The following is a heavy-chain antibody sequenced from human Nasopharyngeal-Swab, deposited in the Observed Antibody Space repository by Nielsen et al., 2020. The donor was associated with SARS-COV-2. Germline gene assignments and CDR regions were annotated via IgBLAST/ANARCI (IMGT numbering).Heavy chain of an antibody. D-gene: IGHD5-18*01. CDR1: GFTFDDYA. J-gene: IGHJ4*02. V-gene: IGHV3-9*01. CDR2: ISWNSGII. Sequence: GRSLSLSCAPSGFTFDDYAMPWVRPAPWNGLECVSAISWNSGIIGYADSVKGRFTISRDNAKNSLYLQMNSLRAEDTALYYCAKSIQLWSYYFDYWGQGTLVTVSS. CDR3: AKSIQLWSYYFDY.